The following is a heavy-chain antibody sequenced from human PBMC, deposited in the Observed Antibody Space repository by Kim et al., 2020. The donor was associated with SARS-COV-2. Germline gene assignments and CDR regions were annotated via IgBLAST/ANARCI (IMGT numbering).Heavy chain of an antibody. CDR3: ARGHLPSGSYYRIFDY. CDR2: INHSGST. CDR1: GGSFSDDY. V-gene: IGHV4-34*01. D-gene: IGHD1-26*01. Sequence: SETLSLTCAVYGGSFSDDYWTWIRQPPGKGLEWIGEINHSGSTNYNPSLKSRVTISVDTSKNQFSLKLNSVTAADTAVYYCARGHLPSGSYYRIFDYWGQGTLVTVSS. J-gene: IGHJ4*02.